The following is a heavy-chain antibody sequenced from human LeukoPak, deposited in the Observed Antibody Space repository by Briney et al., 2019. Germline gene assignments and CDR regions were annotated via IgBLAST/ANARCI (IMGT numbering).Heavy chain of an antibody. CDR3: ASSANWGLQGSAFDI. J-gene: IGHJ3*02. CDR2: IYYSGST. D-gene: IGHD5-24*01. Sequence: SETLSLTCTVSGGSISSSSYYWGWIRQPPGKGLEWIGSIYYSGSTYYNPSLKSRVTISVDTSKNQFSLKLSSVTAADTAVYYCASSANWGLQGSAFDIWGQGTMVTVSS. CDR1: GGSISSSSYY. V-gene: IGHV4-39*01.